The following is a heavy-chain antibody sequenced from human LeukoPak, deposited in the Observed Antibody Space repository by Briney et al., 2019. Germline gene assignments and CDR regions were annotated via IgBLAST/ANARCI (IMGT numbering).Heavy chain of an antibody. J-gene: IGHJ6*03. CDR2: IIPIFGTA. CDR3: ARGLTNYYYMDV. D-gene: IGHD4-11*01. CDR1: GGTFSSYA. Sequence: ASVKVSCKASGGTFSSYAISWVRQAPGQGLEWMGGIIPIFGTANYAQKFQGRVTITADESTSTAYMELSSLRSEDTAVYYCARGLTNYYYMDVWGKGTTVTVSS. V-gene: IGHV1-69*01.